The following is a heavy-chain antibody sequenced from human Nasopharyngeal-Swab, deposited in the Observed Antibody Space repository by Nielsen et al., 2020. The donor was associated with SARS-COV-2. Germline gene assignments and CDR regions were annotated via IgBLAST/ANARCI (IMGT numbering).Heavy chain of an antibody. D-gene: IGHD6-19*01. J-gene: IGHJ4*02. Sequence: SETLSLTCAVYGGSFRGYYWSWIRQPPGKGLEWIGEINHSGSTNYNPSLKSRVTISVDTSKNQFSLKLSSVTAADTAVYYCASTGYSSARDHWGQGTLVTVSS. V-gene: IGHV4-34*01. CDR3: ASTGYSSARDH. CDR1: GGSFRGYY. CDR2: INHSGST.